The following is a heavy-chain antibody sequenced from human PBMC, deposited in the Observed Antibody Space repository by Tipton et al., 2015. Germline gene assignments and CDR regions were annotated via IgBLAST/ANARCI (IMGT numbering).Heavy chain of an antibody. CDR2: IYPGDSET. CDR3: ARQAGVRSKNYYKGLDV. V-gene: IGHV5-51*01. D-gene: IGHD3-10*01. CDR1: GYSFASYW. J-gene: IGHJ6*02. Sequence: VQLVQSGAEVKKPGESLKISCKGSGYSFASYWIAWVRQMPGKGLEWMGIIYPGDSETRYSPSFQGQVTISADKSISTAYLQWNSLKASDTAMYYCARQAGVRSKNYYKGLDVWGQGTTVTVSS.